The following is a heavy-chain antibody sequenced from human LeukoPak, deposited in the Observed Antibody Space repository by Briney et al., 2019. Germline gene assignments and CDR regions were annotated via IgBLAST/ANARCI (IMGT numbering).Heavy chain of an antibody. D-gene: IGHD1-26*01. CDR1: GFTVSSNY. CDR2: IYSGGST. CDR3: ARDVVGATGDYYGMDV. V-gene: IGHV3-66*01. J-gene: IGHJ6*02. Sequence: GGSLRLSCTASGFTVSSNYMSWVRQAPRKGLEWVSVIYSGGSTYYADSVKGRFTISRDNSKNTLYLQMNSLRAEDTAVYYCARDVVGATGDYYGMDVWGQGTTVTVSS.